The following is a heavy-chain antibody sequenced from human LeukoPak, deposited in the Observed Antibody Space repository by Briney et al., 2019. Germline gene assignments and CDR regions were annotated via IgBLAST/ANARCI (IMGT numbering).Heavy chain of an antibody. CDR1: GYTFTSYY. CDR2: INPSGGST. Sequence: GASVKVSCKASGYTFTSYYMHWVRQAPGQGLEWMGIINPSGGSTSYAQKFQGRVTMTRDTSISTAYMELSRLRSDDTAVYYCAREGNYDILTGYYYNLFDYWGQGTLVTVPS. D-gene: IGHD3-9*01. CDR3: AREGNYDILTGYYYNLFDY. J-gene: IGHJ4*02. V-gene: IGHV1-46*01.